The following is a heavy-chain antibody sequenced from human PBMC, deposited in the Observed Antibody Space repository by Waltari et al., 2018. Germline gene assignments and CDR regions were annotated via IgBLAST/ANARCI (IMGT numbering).Heavy chain of an antibody. CDR2: IIPILGIA. J-gene: IGHJ3*02. CDR1: GGTFSSYT. V-gene: IGHV1-69*08. Sequence: QVQLVQSGAEVKKPGSSVKVSCKASGGTFSSYTISWVRQAPGQGLEWMGRIIPILGIANYAQKCQGRVTITADKSTSTDYMELSSLRSEDTAVYYCARDREGSSGWSDAFDIWGQGTMVTVSS. CDR3: ARDREGSSGWSDAFDI. D-gene: IGHD6-19*01.